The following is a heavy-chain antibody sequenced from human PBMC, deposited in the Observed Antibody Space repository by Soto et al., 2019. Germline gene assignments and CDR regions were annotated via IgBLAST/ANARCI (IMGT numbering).Heavy chain of an antibody. J-gene: IGHJ6*02. D-gene: IGHD3-16*01. CDR3: ARRGRGIGGYYYGMDV. CDR2: INAGNGNT. V-gene: IGHV1-3*01. Sequence: AAVKVSCKASGYTFTSYAMNWVRQAPGQRLEWMGWINAGNGNTKYSQKFQGRVTITRDTSASTAYMELSSLRSEDTAVYYCARRGRGIGGYYYGMDVWGQGTTVTVSS. CDR1: GYTFTSYA.